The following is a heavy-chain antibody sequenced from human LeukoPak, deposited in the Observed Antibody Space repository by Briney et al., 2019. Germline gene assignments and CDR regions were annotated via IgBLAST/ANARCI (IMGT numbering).Heavy chain of an antibody. CDR1: GFTFSRYW. CDR3: ARDGVRDGLYFDY. CDR2: IKQDGSEK. D-gene: IGHD5-24*01. Sequence: PGGSLRLSCGASGFTFSRYWMSWVRQAPGKGLEWVANIKQDGSEKHYVDSVKGRFTISRDNAKNSLYLQMNSLRAEDTTVYYCARDGVRDGLYFDYWGQGILVTVSS. V-gene: IGHV3-7*01. J-gene: IGHJ4*02.